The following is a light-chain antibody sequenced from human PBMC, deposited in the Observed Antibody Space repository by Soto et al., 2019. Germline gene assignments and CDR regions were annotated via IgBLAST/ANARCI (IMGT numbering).Light chain of an antibody. CDR2: SNN. V-gene: IGLV1-44*01. CDR3: AAWDDSLNAYV. Sequence: QSVLTQPPSASGTPGQRVTISGSGSSSNIGSNTVNWYQQLPGTAPKLIIYSNNERPSGVPDRFSGSKSGTSASLAISGLQSEDEADFYCAAWDDSLNAYVIGTGTKVTVL. CDR1: SSNIGSNT. J-gene: IGLJ1*01.